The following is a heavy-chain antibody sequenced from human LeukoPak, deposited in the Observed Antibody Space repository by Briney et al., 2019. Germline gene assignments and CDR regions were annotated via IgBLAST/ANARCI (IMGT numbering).Heavy chain of an antibody. CDR3: VKSALNYGANWFDP. V-gene: IGHV3-48*01. J-gene: IGHJ5*02. CDR1: GFTFSSYS. D-gene: IGHD4/OR15-4a*01. Sequence: PGGSLRLSCSASGFTFSSYSMNWVRQVPGKGLEWVSYISGGSTIVYYADSMKGRFTISRDNSKNTLYLQMSSLRAEDTAVYCCVKSALNYGANWFDPWGQGTLVTVSS. CDR2: ISGGSTIV.